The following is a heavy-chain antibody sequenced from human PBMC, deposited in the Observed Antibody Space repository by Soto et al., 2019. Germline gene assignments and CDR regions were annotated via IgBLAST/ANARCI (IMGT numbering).Heavy chain of an antibody. D-gene: IGHD3-22*01. CDR1: GFTFSSYG. CDR3: AKEWVYDSSGWSFDY. CDR2: ISDDGSNK. Sequence: GGSLRLSCAASGFTFSSYGMHWVRQAPGKGLGWVAVISDDGSNKYYADSVKGRFTISRDNSKNTLYLQMNSLRAEDTAVYYCAKEWVYDSSGWSFDYWGQGTLVTVSS. J-gene: IGHJ4*02. V-gene: IGHV3-30*18.